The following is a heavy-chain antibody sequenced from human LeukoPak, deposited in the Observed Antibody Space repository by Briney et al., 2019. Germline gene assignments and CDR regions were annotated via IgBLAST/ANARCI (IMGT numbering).Heavy chain of an antibody. V-gene: IGHV4-59*12. CDR1: GGSFSGYY. CDR3: ARGYCTNAVCSLGPTQA. J-gene: IGHJ4*02. CDR2: IYYTGT. Sequence: PSETLSLTCAVYGGSFSGYYWSWIRQSPGKGLEWIGYIYYTGTSYNPSLKSRVTISVDTSKNQFSLKLSSVTAADAAVYYCARGYCTNAVCSLGPTQAWGQGTLVTVSS. D-gene: IGHD2-8*01.